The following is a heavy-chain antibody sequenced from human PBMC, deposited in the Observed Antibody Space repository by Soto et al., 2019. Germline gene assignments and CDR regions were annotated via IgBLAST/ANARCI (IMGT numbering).Heavy chain of an antibody. J-gene: IGHJ4*02. CDR3: ARGDVATGGTVDY. V-gene: IGHV1-69*01. CDR2: IIPLFGTA. CDR1: GGTFSSYA. Sequence: QVQLVQSGAEVKKPGSSVKVSCKASGGTFSSYAISWVRQAPGQGLEWMGGIIPLFGTANYAQKFQGRVTITADEATTTTYMELSSLTSEDTAIYYCARGDVATGGTVDYWGQGSLVTVSS. D-gene: IGHD2-8*02.